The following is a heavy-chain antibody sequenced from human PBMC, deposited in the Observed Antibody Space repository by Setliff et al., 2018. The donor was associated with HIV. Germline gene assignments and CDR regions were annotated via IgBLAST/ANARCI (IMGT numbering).Heavy chain of an antibody. CDR3: VGDASPDSEDGGYSAGGN. V-gene: IGHV3-7*01. D-gene: IGHD3-22*01. J-gene: IGHJ4*02. Sequence: PGGSLRLSCATSGFTFSNFWMTWVRQAPGKGLEWVANIKEDGSETFYVDSVKGRFTMSRDNAKNLVYLQMNSLRVEDAAVYYCVGDASPDSEDGGYSAGGNWGPGTLVTVSS. CDR1: GFTFSNFW. CDR2: IKEDGSET.